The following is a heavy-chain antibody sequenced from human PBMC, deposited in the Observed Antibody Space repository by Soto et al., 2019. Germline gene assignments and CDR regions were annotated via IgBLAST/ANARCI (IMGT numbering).Heavy chain of an antibody. Sequence: PSQTLSLTCAISGDSVSSNSAAWNWIRQSPSRGLEWLGRTYYRSKWYNDYAVSVKSRITINPDTSKNQFSLQLNSVTPEDTAVYYCARGPSGILWFGEFGVWFDPWGQGTLVTVSS. CDR3: ARGPSGILWFGEFGVWFDP. CDR1: GDSVSSNSAA. V-gene: IGHV6-1*01. D-gene: IGHD3-10*01. CDR2: TYYRSKWYN. J-gene: IGHJ5*02.